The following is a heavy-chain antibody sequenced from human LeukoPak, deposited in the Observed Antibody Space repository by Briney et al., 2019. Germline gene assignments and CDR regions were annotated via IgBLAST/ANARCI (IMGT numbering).Heavy chain of an antibody. D-gene: IGHD3-22*01. Sequence: GGSLRLSCAASGFTFSSYAMSWDRQAPGRGLEWVSAISGSGGSTYYADSVKGRFTISRDNSKNTLYLQMNSLRAEDTAVYYCANYDSSGYPLRVFDYWGQGTPVTVSS. V-gene: IGHV3-23*01. CDR2: ISGSGGST. CDR1: GFTFSSYA. J-gene: IGHJ4*02. CDR3: ANYDSSGYPLRVFDY.